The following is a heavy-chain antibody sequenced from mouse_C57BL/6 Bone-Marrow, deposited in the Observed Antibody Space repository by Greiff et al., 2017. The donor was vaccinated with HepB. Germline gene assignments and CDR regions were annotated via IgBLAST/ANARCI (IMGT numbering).Heavy chain of an antibody. CDR3: AREGITTVVGAMDY. J-gene: IGHJ4*01. CDR1: GYAFSSSW. CDR2: IYPGDGDT. D-gene: IGHD1-1*01. V-gene: IGHV1-82*01. Sequence: QVQLQHSGPELVKPGASVKISCKASGYAFSSSWMNWVKQRPGKGLEWSGRIYPGDGDTNYNGKFKGKATLTADKSSSTAYMQLSSLTSEDSAVYFCAREGITTVVGAMDYWGQGTSVTVSS.